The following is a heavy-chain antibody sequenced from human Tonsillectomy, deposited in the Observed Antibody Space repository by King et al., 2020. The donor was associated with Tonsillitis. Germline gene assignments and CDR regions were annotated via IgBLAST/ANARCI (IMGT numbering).Heavy chain of an antibody. V-gene: IGHV4-59*01. CDR1: GGPISSYY. D-gene: IGHD3-22*01. CDR2: IYYSGST. Sequence: VQLQESGPGLVKPSETLSLTCTVSGGPISSYYWSWIRQPPGKGLEWIGYIYYSGSTNYNPSLKSRVTISVDTSKNQFSLKLSSVTAADTAVYYCARAEGYYDSSGYYYVEYFQHWGQGTLVTVSS. CDR3: ARAEGYYDSSGYYYVEYFQH. J-gene: IGHJ1*01.